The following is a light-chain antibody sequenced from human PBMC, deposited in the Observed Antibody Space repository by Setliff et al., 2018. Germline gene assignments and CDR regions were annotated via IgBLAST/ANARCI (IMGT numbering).Light chain of an antibody. Sequence: QSALTQPPSASGTPGQRVTISCSGSSSNIGSNTVNWYQQLPGTAPKLLIYRNNQRPSGVPDRFSGSKSGTSASLAISGLQSEDEADYYCQSYDSSLSAHVVFGGGTKVTVL. CDR3: QSYDSSLSAHVV. J-gene: IGLJ2*01. V-gene: IGLV1-44*01. CDR1: SSNIGSNT. CDR2: RNN.